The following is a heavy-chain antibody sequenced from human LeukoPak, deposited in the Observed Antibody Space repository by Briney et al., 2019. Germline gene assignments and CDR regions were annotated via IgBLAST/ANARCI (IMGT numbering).Heavy chain of an antibody. CDR3: ASHGYDSSGYYYGFDY. CDR1: GGSISSSSYY. J-gene: IGHJ4*02. V-gene: IGHV4-39*01. Sequence: SETLSLTCTVSGGSISSSSYYWGWIRQPPGKGLEWIGSIYYSGSTYYNPSLKSRVTISVDTSKNQFSLELSSVTAADTAVYYCASHGYDSSGYYYGFDYWGQGTLVTVSS. CDR2: IYYSGST. D-gene: IGHD3-22*01.